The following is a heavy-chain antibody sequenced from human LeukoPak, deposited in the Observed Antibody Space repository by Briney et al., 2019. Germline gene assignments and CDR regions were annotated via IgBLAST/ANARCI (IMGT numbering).Heavy chain of an antibody. Sequence: ASVTLSCKASGYTFTSYYMHWVRQAPGQGLEWMGIINPSGGSTSYAQKFQGRVTMTRDTSTSTVYMELSSLRSEDTAVYYCARTGGVATPFDYWGQGTLVTVSS. CDR1: GYTFTSYY. J-gene: IGHJ4*02. V-gene: IGHV1-46*01. CDR2: INPSGGST. D-gene: IGHD3-3*01. CDR3: ARTGGVATPFDY.